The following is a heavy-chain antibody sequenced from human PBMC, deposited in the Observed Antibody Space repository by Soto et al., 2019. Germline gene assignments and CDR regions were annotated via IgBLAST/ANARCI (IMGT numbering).Heavy chain of an antibody. CDR1: GGSISSYY. J-gene: IGHJ2*01. V-gene: IGHV4-59*01. Sequence: QVQLQESGPGLVKPSETLSLTCTVSGGSISSYYWSWIRQPPGKGLEWIGYIYYSGSTNYNPSLKSRVTISVDTSKNQFSLKLSSVTAADTAVYYCARERFKYFDLWGRGTLVTVSS. CDR2: IYYSGST. CDR3: ARERFKYFDL.